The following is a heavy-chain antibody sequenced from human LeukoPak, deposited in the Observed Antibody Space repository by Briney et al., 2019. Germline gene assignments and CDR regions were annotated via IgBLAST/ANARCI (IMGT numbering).Heavy chain of an antibody. CDR2: INHSGST. J-gene: IGHJ6*02. CDR1: GGSFSGYY. V-gene: IGHV4-34*01. Sequence: PSETLSLTCAVYGGSFSGYYWSWIRQPPGKGLEWIGEINHSGSTNYNPSLKSRVTISVDTSKSQFSLKLSSVTAADTAVYYCARYYYYYGMDVWGQGTTVTVSS. CDR3: ARYYYYYGMDV.